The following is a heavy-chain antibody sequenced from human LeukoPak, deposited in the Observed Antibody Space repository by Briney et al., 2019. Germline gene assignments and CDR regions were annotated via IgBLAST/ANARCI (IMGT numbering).Heavy chain of an antibody. D-gene: IGHD6-13*01. CDR2: LSGSGGSA. CDR1: GFTFSNYA. J-gene: IGHJ4*02. V-gene: IGHV3-23*01. CDR3: ARDRSNVG. Sequence: GGSLRLSCAASGFTFSNYAMSWVRQAPGKGLEWVSALSGSGGSAYYADSVKGRFTISRDNAKNSLYLQMNSLRAEDTAVYYCARDRSNVGWGQGTLVTVSS.